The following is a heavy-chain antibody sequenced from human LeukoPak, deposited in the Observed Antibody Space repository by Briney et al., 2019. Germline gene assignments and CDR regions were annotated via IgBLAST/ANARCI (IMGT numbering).Heavy chain of an antibody. CDR3: ARQSGITMIVVVIHDAFDI. CDR2: IYYSGST. V-gene: IGHV4-39*01. CDR1: GGSISSSSYY. Sequence: TSETLSLTCTVSGGSISSSSYYWGWIRQPPGKGLEWIGSIYYSGSTYYNPSLKSRVTISVDTSKNQFSLKLSSVTAADTAVYYCARQSGITMIVVVIHDAFDIWGQGTMVTVSS. D-gene: IGHD3-22*01. J-gene: IGHJ3*02.